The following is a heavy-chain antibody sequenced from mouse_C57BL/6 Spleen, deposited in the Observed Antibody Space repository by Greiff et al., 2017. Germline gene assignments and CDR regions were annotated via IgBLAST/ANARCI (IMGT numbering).Heavy chain of an antibody. V-gene: IGHV1-72*01. J-gene: IGHJ1*03. CDR3: ARFYYGSSYSYWYFDV. D-gene: IGHD1-1*01. Sequence: QVQLQQPGAELVKPGASVKLSCTASGYTFTSYWMHWVKQRPGRGLEWIGRIDPNSGGTKYNEKFKSKATLTVDTPSSTAYMQLSSLTSEDSAVYYCARFYYGSSYSYWYFDVWGTGTTVTVSS. CDR2: IDPNSGGT. CDR1: GYTFTSYW.